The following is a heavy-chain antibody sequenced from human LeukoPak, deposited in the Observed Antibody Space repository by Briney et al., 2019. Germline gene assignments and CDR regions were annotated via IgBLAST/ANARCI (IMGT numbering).Heavy chain of an antibody. Sequence: PGGSLRLSCAASGFTFSTYWMSWVRQAPRKGLEWVANIKEDGSETYYVDSLRGRFTISRDNVKNSLYLQINSLRVEDTAVYYCGRDSFETDIDYWGQGTLVTVSS. D-gene: IGHD1-14*01. CDR2: IKEDGSET. CDR3: GRDSFETDIDY. V-gene: IGHV3-7*01. CDR1: GFTFSTYW. J-gene: IGHJ4*02.